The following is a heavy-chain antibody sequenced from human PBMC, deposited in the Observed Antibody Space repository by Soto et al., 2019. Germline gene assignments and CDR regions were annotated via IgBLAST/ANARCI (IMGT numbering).Heavy chain of an antibody. CDR1: GFTFSSHW. Sequence: GGSLRLSCAASGFTFSSHWMHWVRQAPGKGLVWVSRVNSEGSTTTYADAVKGRFTISRDNAQNTLYLQMNSLRAEDSAVYYGARGPPGYTKNEYVGDSWGQGTLVTVSS. V-gene: IGHV3-74*03. D-gene: IGHD1-20*01. CDR3: ARGPPGYTKNEYVGDS. J-gene: IGHJ4*02. CDR2: VNSEGSTT.